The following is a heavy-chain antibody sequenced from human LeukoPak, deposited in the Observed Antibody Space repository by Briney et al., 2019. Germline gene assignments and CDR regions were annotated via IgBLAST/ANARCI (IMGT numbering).Heavy chain of an antibody. D-gene: IGHD2-15*01. CDR3: ANPCSGGTCFPHW. CDR2: ISDSGAVT. CDR1: GLIFSSYA. Sequence: GGSLRLSCAASGLIFSSYAMSWARQAPGKGLEWVSGISDSGAVTYYADSVKGRFTISRDNSKNTLYLQMNSLRVEGTAVYYCANPCSGGTCFPHWWGQGTLVTVSS. J-gene: IGHJ4*02. V-gene: IGHV3-23*01.